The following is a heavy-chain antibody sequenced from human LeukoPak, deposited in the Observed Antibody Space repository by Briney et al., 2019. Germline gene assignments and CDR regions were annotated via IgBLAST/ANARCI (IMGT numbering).Heavy chain of an antibody. CDR2: IYYSGNS. V-gene: IGHV4-39*01. J-gene: IGHJ4*01. CDR1: GGSISSGSHY. CDR3: ARLSYGSGSHYNFYFDF. D-gene: IGHD3-10*01. Sequence: SETLSLTCTVSGGSISSGSHYWGWVRQPPGKELEWIGNIYYSGNSYYNPSLKSRVTISVDASKNQFSLNLSSVTAADTAVYYCARLSYGSGSHYNFYFDFWGQGTLVTVSA.